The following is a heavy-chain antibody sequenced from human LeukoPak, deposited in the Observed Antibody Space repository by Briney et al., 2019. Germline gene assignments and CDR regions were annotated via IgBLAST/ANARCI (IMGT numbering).Heavy chain of an antibody. CDR2: ISSNGGST. V-gene: IGHV3-64D*09. J-gene: IGHJ4*02. CDR3: VKARGIQLWLPGDY. Sequence: GGSLRLSCSASGFTFKNYAMHWVRQAPGKGLEYVSAISSNGGSTYYGDSVKGRFTISRDNSKNTLYLQMSSLRAEDTAVYYCVKARGIQLWLPGDYWGQGTLVTVSS. D-gene: IGHD5-18*01. CDR1: GFTFKNYA.